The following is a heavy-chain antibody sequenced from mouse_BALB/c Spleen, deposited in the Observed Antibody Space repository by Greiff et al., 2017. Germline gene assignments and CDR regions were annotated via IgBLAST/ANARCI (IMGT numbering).Heavy chain of an antibody. Sequence: EVKLMESGGGLVKPGGSLKLSCAASGFAFSSYDMSWVRQTPEKRLEWVAYISSGGGSTYYPDTVKGRFTISRDNAKNTLYLQMSSLKSEDTAMYYCARHEGAYYYGNYAMDYWGQGTSVTVSS. CDR1: GFAFSSYD. J-gene: IGHJ4*01. V-gene: IGHV5-12-1*01. CDR2: ISSGGGST. CDR3: ARHEGAYYYGNYAMDY. D-gene: IGHD1-1*01.